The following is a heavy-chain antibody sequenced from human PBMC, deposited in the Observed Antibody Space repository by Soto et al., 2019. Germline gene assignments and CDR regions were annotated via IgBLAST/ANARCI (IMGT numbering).Heavy chain of an antibody. CDR2: IYYSGST. CDR1: GGSISSYY. CDR3: ARRWGNGFDY. D-gene: IGHD3-16*01. V-gene: IGHV4-59*08. Sequence: QVQLQESGPGLVKSSETLSLTCTVSGGSISSYYWSWIRQPPGKGLEWIGYIYYSGSTSYNPSLKSRVIISVDTSMNQFSLKLSSVTAADTAVYYCARRWGNGFDYWGQGTLVTVSS. J-gene: IGHJ4*02.